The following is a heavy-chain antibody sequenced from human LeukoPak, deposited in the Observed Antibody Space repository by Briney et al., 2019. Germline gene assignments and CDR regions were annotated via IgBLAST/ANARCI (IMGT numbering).Heavy chain of an antibody. D-gene: IGHD3-22*01. CDR3: AKDYYYYDSSGYYQFQH. Sequence: GGSLRLSCAASGFTFSTYAVSWVRQAPGKGLEWVAFVRYDGSNKYYADSVKGRFTISRDNSKNTLYLQMNSLRAEDTAVYYCAKDYYYYDSSGYYQFQHWGQGTLVTVSS. CDR2: VRYDGSNK. J-gene: IGHJ1*01. V-gene: IGHV3-30*02. CDR1: GFTFSTYA.